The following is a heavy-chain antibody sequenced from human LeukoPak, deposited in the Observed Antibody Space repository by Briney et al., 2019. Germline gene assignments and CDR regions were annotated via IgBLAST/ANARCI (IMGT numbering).Heavy chain of an antibody. J-gene: IGHJ4*02. Sequence: AGGSLRLSCAASGFTLSSYWMSWVRQAPGKGLEWVAHINKDGGERYYVASVKGRFTISRDNAKRSLYLQMDSLRAEDTAVYYCARVLGWAAFDYWGQGTLVTVSS. D-gene: IGHD2-15*01. CDR2: INKDGGER. V-gene: IGHV3-7*02. CDR1: GFTLSSYW. CDR3: ARVLGWAAFDY.